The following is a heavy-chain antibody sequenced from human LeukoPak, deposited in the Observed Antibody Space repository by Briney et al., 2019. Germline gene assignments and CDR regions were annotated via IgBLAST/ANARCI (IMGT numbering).Heavy chain of an antibody. CDR2: IYYSGST. V-gene: IGHV4-61*08. CDR1: GGSISSGGYY. CDR3: ARHLAVAGRGGDAFDI. J-gene: IGHJ3*02. D-gene: IGHD6-19*01. Sequence: PSETLSLTCTVSGGSISSGGYYWSWIRQPPGKGLEWIGYIYYSGSTNYNPSLKSRVTISVDTSKNQFSLKLSSVTAADTAVYYCARHLAVAGRGGDAFDIWGQGTMVTVSS.